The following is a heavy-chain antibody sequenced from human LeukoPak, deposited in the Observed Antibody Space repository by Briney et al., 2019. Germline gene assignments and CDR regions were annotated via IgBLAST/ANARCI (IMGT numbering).Heavy chain of an antibody. J-gene: IGHJ4*02. Sequence: GGSLRLSCAVSGFTFSSYWMTWVRQAPGKGLEWVSYISSSANTTHYTDSVKGRFTISRDNAKNALSLQMHSLRAEDTAVYYCAREGASGFDYWGRGTLVTVSS. CDR2: ISSSANTT. V-gene: IGHV3-48*04. CDR3: AREGASGFDY. D-gene: IGHD3-10*01. CDR1: GFTFSSYW.